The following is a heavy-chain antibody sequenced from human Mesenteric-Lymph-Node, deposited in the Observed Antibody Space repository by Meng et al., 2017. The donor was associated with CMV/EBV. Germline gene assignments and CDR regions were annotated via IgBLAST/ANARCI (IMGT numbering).Heavy chain of an antibody. D-gene: IGHD5-24*01. CDR1: GFTFSSYE. J-gene: IGHJ4*02. CDR2: ISLSGSST. Sequence: GESLKISCAASGFTFSSYEFSWVRQAPGKGLEWVSFISLSGSSTDYADSVKGRFIISRDNAKNSLYLQMNSLRVEDTAIYYCARGDGYFDYWGQGTLVTVSS. CDR3: ARGDGYFDY. V-gene: IGHV3-48*03.